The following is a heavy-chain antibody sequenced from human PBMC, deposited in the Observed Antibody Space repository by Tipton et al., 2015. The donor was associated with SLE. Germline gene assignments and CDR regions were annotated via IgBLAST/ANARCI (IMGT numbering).Heavy chain of an antibody. CDR2: ISYDGRT. V-gene: IGHV4-31*03. D-gene: IGHD7-27*01. J-gene: IGHJ3*02. CDR3: ARGPNWGLDDAFDI. CDR1: GVSINSHY. Sequence: TLSLTCNVSGVSINSHYWSWIRQHPGKGLEWIGFISYDGRTKYNPSLKSRVTISLDTSKTQFFLRLSSVTAADTAVYFCARGPNWGLDDAFDIWGQGTMVSVSS.